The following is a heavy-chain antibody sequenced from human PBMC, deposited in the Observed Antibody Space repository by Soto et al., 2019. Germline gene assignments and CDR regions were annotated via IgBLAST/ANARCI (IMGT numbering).Heavy chain of an antibody. CDR1: GITFSGFW. V-gene: IGHV3-74*01. CDR3: ATVFAH. CDR2: VDSAGSGT. Sequence: VPLVESGGVSVQPGGSLRLSCVASGITFSGFWMHWVRQVPGKGLEWVARVDSAGSGTSYADSVNGRFTVSRDNAKNTMSLQMASLLVEDTAVYYCATVFAHWGQGIPVTVSS. D-gene: IGHD3-3*01. J-gene: IGHJ1*01.